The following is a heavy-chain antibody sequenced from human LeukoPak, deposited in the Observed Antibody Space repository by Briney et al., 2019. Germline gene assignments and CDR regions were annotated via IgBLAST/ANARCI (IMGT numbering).Heavy chain of an antibody. CDR3: AREAAAGQAWYYFDY. V-gene: IGHV1-2*02. CDR1: GYTFTGYY. CDR2: INPNSGGT. J-gene: IGHJ4*02. D-gene: IGHD6-13*01. Sequence: GASVKVSCKASGYTFTGYYMHWVRQAPGQGLEWMGWINPNSGGTNYAQKFQGRVTMTRDTSISTAYMELRSLRSDDTAVYYCAREAAAGQAWYYFDYWGQGTLVTVSS.